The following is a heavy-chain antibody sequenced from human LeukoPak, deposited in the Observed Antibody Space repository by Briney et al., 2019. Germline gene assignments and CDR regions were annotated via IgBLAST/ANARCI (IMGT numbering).Heavy chain of an antibody. D-gene: IGHD3-10*01. CDR1: GGSISSSSHY. CDR2: IHYTGST. Sequence: SETLSLTCTVSGGSISSSSHYWGWSRQRPGKGLEGIVTIHYTGSTNYNPSLNSRVTISVDKSKTQFSLRLYSMTAADTAVYYCARGGVVLSPPRNWFDPWGQGTLVTVSS. J-gene: IGHJ5*02. V-gene: IGHV4-39*07. CDR3: ARGGVVLSPPRNWFDP.